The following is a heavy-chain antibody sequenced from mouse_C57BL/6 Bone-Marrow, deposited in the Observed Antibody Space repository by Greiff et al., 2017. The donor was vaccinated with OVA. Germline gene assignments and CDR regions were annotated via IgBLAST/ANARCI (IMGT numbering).Heavy chain of an antibody. V-gene: IGHV14-4*01. Sequence: EVQGVESGAELVRPGASVKLSCTASGFNIKDDYMHWVKQRPEQGLEWIGWIDPENGDTEYASKFQGKATITADTSSNTAYLQLSSLTSEDTAVYYCTPSDGYYRYWGQGTTLTVSS. CDR2: IDPENGDT. J-gene: IGHJ2*01. CDR3: TPSDGYYRY. CDR1: GFNIKDDY. D-gene: IGHD2-3*01.